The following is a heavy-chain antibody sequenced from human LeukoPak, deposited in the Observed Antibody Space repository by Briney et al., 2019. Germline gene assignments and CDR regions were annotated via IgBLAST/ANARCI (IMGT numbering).Heavy chain of an antibody. D-gene: IGHD2/OR15-2a*01. Sequence: GGSLRLSCAASGFTFRNYWMSWVRQAPGTGLEWVANIKQDGSDRNYVTSVRGRFTISKDNAKNTVYLQMNSLRAEDTAVYYCVSFYETYWGRGTLVTVSS. CDR2: IKQDGSDR. CDR1: GFTFRNYW. CDR3: VSFYETY. V-gene: IGHV3-7*01. J-gene: IGHJ4*02.